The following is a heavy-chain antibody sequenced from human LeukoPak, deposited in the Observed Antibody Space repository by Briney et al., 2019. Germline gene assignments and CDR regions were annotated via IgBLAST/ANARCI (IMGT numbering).Heavy chain of an antibody. D-gene: IGHD4-23*01. V-gene: IGHV1-2*02. CDR1: GYTFTGYY. J-gene: IGHJ6*03. CDR2: INPNSGGT. CDR3: ARADHGGNSWRYYYYMDV. Sequence: ASVKVSCKASGYTFTGYYMHWVRQAPGQGLEWMGWINPNSGGTNYAQKFQGRVTMTRDTSISTAYMELSRLRSDDTAVYYCARADHGGNSWRYYYYMDVWGKGTTVTVSS.